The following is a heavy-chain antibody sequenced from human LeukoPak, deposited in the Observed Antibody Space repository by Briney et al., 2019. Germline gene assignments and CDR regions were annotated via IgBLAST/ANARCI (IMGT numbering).Heavy chain of an antibody. Sequence: ASVKVSCKASGYTLTGYYMHWVRHAPGQGLEWMGWINPNSGGTNYAQKFQGRVTMPRDTPISTAYMELSRLRSDDTAVYYCARLPAATPRHTVEDWGQGTLVTVSS. CDR3: ARLPAATPRHTVED. V-gene: IGHV1-2*02. CDR1: GYTLTGYY. D-gene: IGHD2-15*01. J-gene: IGHJ4*02. CDR2: INPNSGGT.